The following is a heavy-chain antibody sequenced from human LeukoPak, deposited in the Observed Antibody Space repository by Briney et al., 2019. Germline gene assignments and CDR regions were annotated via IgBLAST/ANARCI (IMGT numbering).Heavy chain of an antibody. Sequence: GGSLRLSCAASGFTFSSYSMNWVRQAPGKGLEWVSSISSSSSYIYYADSVKGRFTISRDNAKNSLYLQMNSLRAEDTAVYYCARRGIAVAGTDYWGQGTLVTVSS. CDR2: ISSSSSYI. D-gene: IGHD6-19*01. CDR1: GFTFSSYS. J-gene: IGHJ4*02. CDR3: ARRGIAVAGTDY. V-gene: IGHV3-21*01.